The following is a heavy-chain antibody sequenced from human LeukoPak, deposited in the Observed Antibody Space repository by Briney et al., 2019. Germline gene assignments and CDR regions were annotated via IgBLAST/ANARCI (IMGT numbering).Heavy chain of an antibody. CDR3: ARGRYRDYGYYYGMDV. D-gene: IGHD1-1*01. Sequence: GGSLRLSCAASGFTFSSYAMHWVRQAPGKGLEYVSAISSNGGSTYYADSVKGRFTISRDNSKKTLYLQMGSLRAEDMAVYYCARGRYRDYGYYYGMDVWGQGTTVTVSS. J-gene: IGHJ6*02. CDR2: ISSNGGST. CDR1: GFTFSSYA. V-gene: IGHV3-64*02.